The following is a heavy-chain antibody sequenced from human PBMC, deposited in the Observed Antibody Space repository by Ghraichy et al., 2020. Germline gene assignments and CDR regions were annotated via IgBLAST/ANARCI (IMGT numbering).Heavy chain of an antibody. D-gene: IGHD3-10*01. CDR3: ASSIFGADNWFDP. J-gene: IGHJ5*02. Sequence: SETLSLTCTVSGGSISSSSYYWGWIRQPPGKGLEWIGSIYYSGSTYYNPSLKSRVTISVDTSKNQFSLKLSSVTAADTAVYYCASSIFGADNWFDPWGQGTLVTVSS. CDR2: IYYSGST. V-gene: IGHV4-39*01. CDR1: GGSISSSSYY.